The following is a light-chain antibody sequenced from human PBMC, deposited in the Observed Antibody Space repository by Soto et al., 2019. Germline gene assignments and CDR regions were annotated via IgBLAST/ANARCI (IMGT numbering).Light chain of an antibody. CDR2: DVH. CDR3: SSYRSRTTFV. Sequence: QSALTQPASVSGSPGQSITISCNGSSSDVGAYNYVSWYQQYPGKAPKVIIFDVHKRPSGVSNRFSGSKSGDTASLTSSGLQADDEADYYCSSYRSRTTFVFGTGTKVTVL. J-gene: IGLJ1*01. CDR1: SSDVGAYNY. V-gene: IGLV2-14*03.